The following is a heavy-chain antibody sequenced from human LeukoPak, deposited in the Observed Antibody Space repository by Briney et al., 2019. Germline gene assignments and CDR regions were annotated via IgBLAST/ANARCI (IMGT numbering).Heavy chain of an antibody. Sequence: GGSLRLSCVASGFTLSTYWMHWVRQAPGKGLVWVSRINSDGSATSYAGSVMVRFTNSRDSAKNTLYLQMNSLRPEDTAVYYCARGNKWSFDSWGQGALVTVSS. CDR3: ARGNKWSFDS. D-gene: IGHD2-15*01. CDR2: INSDGSAT. V-gene: IGHV3-74*01. CDR1: GFTLSTYW. J-gene: IGHJ4*02.